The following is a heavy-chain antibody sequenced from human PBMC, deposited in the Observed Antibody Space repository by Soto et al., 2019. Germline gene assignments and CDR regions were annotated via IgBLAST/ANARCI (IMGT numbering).Heavy chain of an antibody. J-gene: IGHJ5*02. D-gene: IGHD5-12*01. CDR1: GGSISSYY. CDR3: ARYWKNAVATDNWFDP. Sequence: SETLSLTCTVSGGSISSYYWSWIRQPAGKGLEWIGRIYTSGSTNYNPSLKSRVTMSVDTSKNQFSLKLSSVTAADTAVYYCARYWKNAVATDNWFDPWGQGTLVPVSP. V-gene: IGHV4-4*07. CDR2: IYTSGST.